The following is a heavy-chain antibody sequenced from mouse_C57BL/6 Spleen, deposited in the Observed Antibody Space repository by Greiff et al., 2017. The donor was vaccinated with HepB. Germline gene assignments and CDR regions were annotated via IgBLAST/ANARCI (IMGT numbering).Heavy chain of an antibody. Sequence: EVKLVESGEGLVKPGGSLKLSCAASGFTFSSYAMSWVRQTPEKRLEWVAYISSGGDYIYYADTVKGRFTISRDNARNTLYLQMSSLKSEDTAMYYWTRGDDYDGGYFDVWGTGTTVTVSS. D-gene: IGHD2-4*01. J-gene: IGHJ1*03. CDR2: ISSGGDYI. CDR3: TRGDDYDGGYFDV. V-gene: IGHV5-9-1*02. CDR1: GFTFSSYA.